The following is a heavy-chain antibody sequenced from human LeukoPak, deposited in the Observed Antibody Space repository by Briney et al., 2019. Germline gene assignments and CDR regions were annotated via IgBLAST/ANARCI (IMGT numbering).Heavy chain of an antibody. Sequence: GGSLRLSCAASGFTFSTYWMSWVRQAPGKGLEWVANINQDGSQKRYVDSVQGRFAISRDNTKNSLFLQMNSLRAEDTAVYYCARLKDDVTKLDYWGQGTLVTVSS. D-gene: IGHD2-8*01. J-gene: IGHJ4*02. V-gene: IGHV3-7*01. CDR1: GFTFSTYW. CDR3: ARLKDDVTKLDY. CDR2: INQDGSQK.